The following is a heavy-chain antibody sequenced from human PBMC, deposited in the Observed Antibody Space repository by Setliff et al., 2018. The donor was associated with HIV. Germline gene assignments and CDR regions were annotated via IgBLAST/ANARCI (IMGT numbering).Heavy chain of an antibody. J-gene: IGHJ5*02. D-gene: IGHD3-3*01. CDR1: GFIFSEYY. Sequence: GGSLRLSCVASGFIFSEYYMTWIRQAPGKGLEWVSGINGDGDSTYYADSVKGRFTVSRDNSKDTLTLQMNDLRAEDTGLYYCAKDYTTTFWEYNWFDLWGQGTLVTVSS. CDR3: AKDYTTTFWEYNWFDL. CDR2: INGDGDST. V-gene: IGHV3-23*01.